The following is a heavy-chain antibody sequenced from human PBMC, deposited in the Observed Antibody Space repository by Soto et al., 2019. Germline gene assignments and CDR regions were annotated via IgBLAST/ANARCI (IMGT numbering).Heavy chain of an antibody. CDR3: STGSPFSGRVFDY. CDR1: GFSFRTTW. D-gene: IGHD1-26*01. J-gene: IGHJ4*02. Sequence: EVQLVESGGGLVKPGGSLRLSCAASGFSFRTTWMAWVRQAPGKGLEWVGRIKSKSAGETTDYADPVKGRFTISRDDSKDTLYLHMDSLETGDTAVYYCSTGSPFSGRVFDYWGQGTPVTVSS. V-gene: IGHV3-15*05. CDR2: IKSKSAGETT.